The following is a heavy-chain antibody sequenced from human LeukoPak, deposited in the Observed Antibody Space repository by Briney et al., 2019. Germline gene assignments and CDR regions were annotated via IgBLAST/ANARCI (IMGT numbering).Heavy chain of an antibody. CDR2: ISAYNGNT. CDR3: GRDPGSSWYVAEYFQH. J-gene: IGHJ1*01. Sequence: ASVKVSCKASGYTFTSYGISWVRQAPGQGLEWMGWISAYNGNTNYAQKLQGRVTMTTDTSTSTAYMELRSLRSDDTAVYYCGRDPGSSWYVAEYFQHWGQGTLVTVSS. V-gene: IGHV1-18*04. CDR1: GYTFTSYG. D-gene: IGHD6-13*01.